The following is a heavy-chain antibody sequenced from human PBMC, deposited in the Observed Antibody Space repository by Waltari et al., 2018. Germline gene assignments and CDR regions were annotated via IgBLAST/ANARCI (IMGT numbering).Heavy chain of an antibody. CDR2: RSQDGSEE. J-gene: IGHJ4*02. CDR3: ARENRQWLAPEPYYFDY. Sequence: EVLLVESGGGLVQTGGSLRLSCAASRFTFSNYWMNWVRQAPGKGLEWVANRSQDGSEEYYVDSVKGRFTISRDNAKISLYLEMKTLTPEDTAVYFCARENRQWLAPEPYYFDYWGLGTLVTVTS. V-gene: IGHV3-7*01. CDR1: RFTFSNYW. D-gene: IGHD6-19*01.